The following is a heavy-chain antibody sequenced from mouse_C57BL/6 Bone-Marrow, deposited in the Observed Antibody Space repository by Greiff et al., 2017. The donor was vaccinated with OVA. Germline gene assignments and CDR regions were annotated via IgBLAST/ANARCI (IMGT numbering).Heavy chain of an antibody. CDR3: ARRQLRLLENDY. CDR1: GYTFTDYY. V-gene: IGHV1-19*01. J-gene: IGHJ2*01. CDR2: INPYNGGT. D-gene: IGHD3-2*02. Sequence: EVQLQQSGPVLVKPGASVKMSCKASGYTFTDYYMNWVKQSHGKSLEWIGVINPYNGGTSSNQKFKGKAPLTVDKSSSTAYMGLNSLTSEDSAVYYCARRQLRLLENDYWGRGTTLTVSS.